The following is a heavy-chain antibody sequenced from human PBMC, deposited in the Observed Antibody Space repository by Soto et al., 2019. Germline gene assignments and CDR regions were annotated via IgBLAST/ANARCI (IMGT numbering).Heavy chain of an antibody. J-gene: IGHJ6*02. CDR2: INHSGST. CDR3: ARQLGATLGGGMDV. CDR1: GGSFSGYY. D-gene: IGHD1-26*01. V-gene: IGHV4-34*01. Sequence: SETLSLTCAVYGGSFSGYYWSWIRQPPGKGLEWIGEINHSGSTNYNPSLKSRVTISVDTSKNRFSLKLSSVTAADTAVYYCARQLGATLGGGMDVWGQGTTVTVSS.